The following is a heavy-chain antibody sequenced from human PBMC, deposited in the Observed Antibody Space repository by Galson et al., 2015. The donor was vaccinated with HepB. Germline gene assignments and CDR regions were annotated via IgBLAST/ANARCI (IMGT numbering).Heavy chain of an antibody. CDR1: GVTFSSYA. CDR2: ISGSGGST. J-gene: IGHJ1*01. D-gene: IGHD6-13*01. Sequence: SLRLSCAASGVTFSSYAMSWVRQAPGKGLEWVSAISGSGGSTYYADSVKGRFTISRDNSKNTLYLQMNSLRAEDTAVYYCAKDPWGYSSSGAEYFQHWGQGTLVTVSS. CDR3: AKDPWGYSSSGAEYFQH. V-gene: IGHV3-23*01.